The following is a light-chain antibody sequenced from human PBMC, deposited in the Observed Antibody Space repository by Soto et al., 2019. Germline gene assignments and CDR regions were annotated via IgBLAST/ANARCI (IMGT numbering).Light chain of an antibody. CDR2: DAS. V-gene: IGKV1-5*01. CDR1: QSISRW. Sequence: DIQMTQSPSTLSASVGDTDTITCRASQSISRWLAWYQQRPGRAPNLLISDASTLESGVPSRFSGSGSGTEFTLTISSLQPDDFATYYCQQFNTYPTWTFGPGTKVDI. CDR3: QQFNTYPTWT. J-gene: IGKJ1*01.